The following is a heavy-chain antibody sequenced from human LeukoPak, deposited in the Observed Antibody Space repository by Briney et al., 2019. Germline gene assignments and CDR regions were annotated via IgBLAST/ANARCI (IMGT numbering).Heavy chain of an antibody. V-gene: IGHV1-8*01. CDR1: GYTFTSYD. Sequence: GASVKVSCKASGYTFTSYDFNWVRQATGQRPEWMGWMSPNSGDTGYAQKFQDRVTMTRNTSISTAYMELSSLRSDDTAVYYCARHRDSSRYYFDFWGQGTLVTVSS. CDR3: ARHRDSSRYYFDF. D-gene: IGHD3-22*01. CDR2: MSPNSGDT. J-gene: IGHJ4*02.